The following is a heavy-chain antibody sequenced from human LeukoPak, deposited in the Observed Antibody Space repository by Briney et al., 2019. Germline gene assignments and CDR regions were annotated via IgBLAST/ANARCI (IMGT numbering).Heavy chain of an antibody. D-gene: IGHD2-2*01. CDR2: INPNSGGT. CDR1: VDTFTGYY. Sequence: ASVKVSCKASVDTFTGYYMHWVRQAPGQGLEWMGWINPNSGGTNYAQEFQGWVTMTRDTSISTAYMEVSRLRSDDTAVYYCARAAPPAVGNFDYWGQGTLVTVSS. J-gene: IGHJ4*02. CDR3: ARAAPPAVGNFDY. V-gene: IGHV1-2*04.